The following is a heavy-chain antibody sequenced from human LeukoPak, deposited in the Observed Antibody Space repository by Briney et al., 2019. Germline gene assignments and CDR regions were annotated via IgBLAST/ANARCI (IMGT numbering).Heavy chain of an antibody. J-gene: IGHJ4*02. V-gene: IGHV4-34*01. CDR1: GGSFSGYY. D-gene: IGHD5-18*01. CDR2: INHSGST. Sequence: PSETLSLTCAVYGGSFSGYYWSWIRQPPGKGLEWIGEINHSGSTNYNPSLKSRVTISVDTSKNQFSLNLSSVTAADTALYYCATRKTWIQLWSDWGQGTLVTVSS. CDR3: ATRKTWIQLWSD.